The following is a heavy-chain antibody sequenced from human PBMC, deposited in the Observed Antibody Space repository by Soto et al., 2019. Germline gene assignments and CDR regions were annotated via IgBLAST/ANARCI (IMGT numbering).Heavy chain of an antibody. CDR3: AHLTSGMVRGVITPTYYFDY. D-gene: IGHD3-10*01. V-gene: IGHV2-5*02. Sequence: QITLKESGPTLVKPTQTLTLTCTFSVFSLSTSGVGVGWIRQPPGKALEWLALIYWDDDKRYSPSLKSRLTITKDTSKNQVVLTMTNMDPADTATYYCAHLTSGMVRGVITPTYYFDYWGQGTLVTFAS. CDR2: IYWDDDK. CDR1: VFSLSTSGVG. J-gene: IGHJ4*02.